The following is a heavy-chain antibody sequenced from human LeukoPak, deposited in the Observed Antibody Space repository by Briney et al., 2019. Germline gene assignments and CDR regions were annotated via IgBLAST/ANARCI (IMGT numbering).Heavy chain of an antibody. CDR3: ATENRYCSSTSCSYYYYMDV. J-gene: IGHJ6*03. D-gene: IGHD2-2*01. V-gene: IGHV4-59*01. CDR1: GGSISSYY. Sequence: SETLSLTCTVSGGSISSYYWSWIRQPPGKGLEWIGYIYYSGSTNYNPSLKSRVTISVDTSKNQFSLKLSSVTAADTAVYYCATENRYCSSTSCSYYYYMDVWGKGATVTVSS. CDR2: IYYSGST.